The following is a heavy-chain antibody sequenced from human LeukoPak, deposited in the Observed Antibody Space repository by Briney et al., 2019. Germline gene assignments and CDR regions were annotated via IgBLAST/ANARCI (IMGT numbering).Heavy chain of an antibody. D-gene: IGHD3-22*01. Sequence: GGSLRLSCAGSGFTFSIYGMSWVRQAPGRGLEWVSAMSGSGGSTYYADSVKGRFTISRDNSKNTLYLQMNSLRAEDTAVYYCAKDGYYDSSAYYYVRYFDLWGRGTLVTVSS. CDR1: GFTFSIYG. CDR3: AKDGYYDSSAYYYVRYFDL. CDR2: MSGSGGST. V-gene: IGHV3-23*01. J-gene: IGHJ2*01.